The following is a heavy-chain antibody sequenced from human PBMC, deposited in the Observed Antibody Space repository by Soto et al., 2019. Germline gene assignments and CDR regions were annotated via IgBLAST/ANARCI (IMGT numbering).Heavy chain of an antibody. D-gene: IGHD6-19*01. Sequence: ASVKVSCKVSGYTLTELSMHWVRQAPGKGLEWMGGFDPEDGETIYAQKFQGRVTMTEDTSTDTAYMELSSLRSEDTAVYYCATDGRAEMQWLADYYYYGMDVWGQGTTVTVS. CDR3: ATDGRAEMQWLADYYYYGMDV. V-gene: IGHV1-24*01. CDR2: FDPEDGET. CDR1: GYTLTELS. J-gene: IGHJ6*02.